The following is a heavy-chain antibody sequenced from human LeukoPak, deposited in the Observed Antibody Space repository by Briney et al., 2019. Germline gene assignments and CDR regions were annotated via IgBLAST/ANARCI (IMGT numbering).Heavy chain of an antibody. Sequence: GGSLRLSCAASGFTFSSYGVHWVRQAPGKGLEWVAVIWYDGSNKCYADSVKGRFTISRDNSKNTLYLQMNSLRAEDTAVYYCAKGIPARLHYFDYWGQGTLVAVSS. CDR2: IWYDGSNK. J-gene: IGHJ4*02. V-gene: IGHV3-33*06. D-gene: IGHD6-6*01. CDR3: AKGIPARLHYFDY. CDR1: GFTFSSYG.